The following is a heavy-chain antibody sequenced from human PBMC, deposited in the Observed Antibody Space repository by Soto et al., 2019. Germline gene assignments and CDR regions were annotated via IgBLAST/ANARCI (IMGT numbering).Heavy chain of an antibody. D-gene: IGHD3-22*01. CDR3: ANPPSNYYDSSGYRVLDFQH. V-gene: IGHV3-30*18. CDR1: GFTFNNYG. J-gene: IGHJ1*01. CDR2: ISFDGRNT. Sequence: GGSLRLSCAASGFTFNNYGMHWVRQAPGKGLEWVVVISFDGRNTDYADSVKGRFTISRDNSKNTLYLQMNSLRAEDTAVYYCANPPSNYYDSSGYRVLDFQHWGQGTLVTVSS.